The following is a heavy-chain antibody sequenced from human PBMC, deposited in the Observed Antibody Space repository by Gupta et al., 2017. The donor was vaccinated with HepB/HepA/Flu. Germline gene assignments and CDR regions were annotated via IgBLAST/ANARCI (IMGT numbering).Heavy chain of an antibody. Sequence: QVQLVESGGGVVQPGRSLRLSCAASGFTFSDYAMHWVRQTPGKGLEWVALFSYDGSSKYYEDSGRGRFTVSRDNSKNTLILQMNSLTPEDTXVXYCARGXGQGSGYDYFFDYWGQGTLVTVSS. CDR3: ARGXGQGSGYDYFFDY. J-gene: IGHJ4*02. CDR1: GFTFSDYA. CDR2: FSYDGSSK. V-gene: IGHV3-30*03. D-gene: IGHD5-12*01.